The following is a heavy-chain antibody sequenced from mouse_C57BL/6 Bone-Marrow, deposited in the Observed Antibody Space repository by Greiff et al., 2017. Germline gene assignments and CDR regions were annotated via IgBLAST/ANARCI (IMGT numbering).Heavy chain of an antibody. CDR3: ARCYYGSSYDWYFDV. V-gene: IGHV5-2*01. CDR1: EYEFPSHD. J-gene: IGHJ1*03. Sequence: EVHLVESGGGLVQPGESLKLSCESNEYEFPSHDMSWVRKTPEKRLELVAAINSDGGSTYYPDTMERRFIISRDNTKRTLYLQVSSLRSEDTALYYCARCYYGSSYDWYFDVRGTGTTVTVSS. D-gene: IGHD1-1*01. CDR2: INSDGGST.